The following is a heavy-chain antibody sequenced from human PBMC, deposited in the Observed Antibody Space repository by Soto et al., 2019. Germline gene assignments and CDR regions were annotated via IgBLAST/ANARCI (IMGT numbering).Heavy chain of an antibody. CDR1: GGTFSSYA. J-gene: IGHJ6*02. CDR3: ARGIQLWPGRPYGMDV. V-gene: IGHV1-69*13. CDR2: IIPIFGTA. Sequence: SVKVSCKASGGTFSSYAISWVRQAPGQGPEWMGGIIPIFGTANYAQKFQGRVTITADESTSTAYMELSSLRSEDTAVYYCARGIQLWPGRPYGMDVWGQGTTVTVSS. D-gene: IGHD5-18*01.